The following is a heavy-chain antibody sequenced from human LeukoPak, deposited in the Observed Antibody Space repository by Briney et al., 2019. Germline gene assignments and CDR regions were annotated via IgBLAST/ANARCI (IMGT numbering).Heavy chain of an antibody. V-gene: IGHV1-8*01. D-gene: IGHD3-3*01. CDR1: GYTFTSYD. CDR3: ARPPTIFGPAGMDV. Sequence: GASVKVSCKASGYTFTSYDFNWVRQATGQRPEWMGWMSPNSGDTGYAQKFQGRVTMTRDTSTSTVYMELSSLRSEDTAVYYCARPPTIFGPAGMDVWGQGTTVTVSS. J-gene: IGHJ6*02. CDR2: MSPNSGDT.